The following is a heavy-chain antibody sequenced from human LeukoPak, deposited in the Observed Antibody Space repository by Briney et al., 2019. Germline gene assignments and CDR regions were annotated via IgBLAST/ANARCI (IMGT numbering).Heavy chain of an antibody. J-gene: IGHJ4*02. CDR2: ISTYNGDT. Sequence: ASVKVSCKPSAYTFTSYGISWVRQAPGQGLEWMGWISTYNGDTKYARKFQGRVTLTKDTPTSTAYMELRSLRSDDTAVYYCVRDPSNTSGWYIYFDYWGQGTLVTVSS. CDR3: VRDPSNTSGWYIYFDY. D-gene: IGHD6-19*01. CDR1: AYTFTSYG. V-gene: IGHV1-18*01.